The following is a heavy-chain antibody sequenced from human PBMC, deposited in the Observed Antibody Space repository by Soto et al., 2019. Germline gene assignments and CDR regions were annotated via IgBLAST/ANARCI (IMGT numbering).Heavy chain of an antibody. CDR2: IWYDGSNK. Sequence: GSLRLSCAASGFTFSSYGMHWVRQAPGKGLEWVAVIWYDGSNKYYADSVKGRFTISRDNSKNTLYLQMNSLRAEDTAVYYCARDSAMAQYYFDYWGQGTLVTVSS. D-gene: IGHD5-18*01. J-gene: IGHJ4*02. CDR3: ARDSAMAQYYFDY. V-gene: IGHV3-33*01. CDR1: GFTFSSYG.